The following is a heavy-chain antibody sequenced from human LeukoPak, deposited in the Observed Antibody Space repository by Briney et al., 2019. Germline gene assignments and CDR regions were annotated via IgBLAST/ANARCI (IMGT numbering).Heavy chain of an antibody. J-gene: IGHJ3*02. CDR3: ARVQDATYYYDSSGDDAFDI. V-gene: IGHV4-59*01. CDR2: IYYSGST. Sequence: SETLSLTCTVSGGSISSYYWSWIRQPPGKGLEWIGYIYYSGSTNYNPSLKSRVTISVYTSKNQFSLKLSSVTAADTAVYYCARVQDATYYYDSSGDDAFDIWGQGTMVTVSS. CDR1: GGSISSYY. D-gene: IGHD3-22*01.